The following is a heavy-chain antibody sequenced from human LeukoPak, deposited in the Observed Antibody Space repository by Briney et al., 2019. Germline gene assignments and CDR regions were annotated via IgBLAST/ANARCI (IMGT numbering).Heavy chain of an antibody. CDR2: ISSSSSTI. CDR3: ARNYGSGSYFSGY. D-gene: IGHD3-10*01. V-gene: IGHV3-48*01. J-gene: IGHJ4*02. CDR1: GFTFSSYS. Sequence: GGSLRLSCAASGFTFSSYSMNWVRQAPGKGLEWVSYISSSSSTIYYADSVKGRFTISRDNAKNSLYLQMNSLRAEDTAVYYCARNYGSGSYFSGYWGQGTLVTVSS.